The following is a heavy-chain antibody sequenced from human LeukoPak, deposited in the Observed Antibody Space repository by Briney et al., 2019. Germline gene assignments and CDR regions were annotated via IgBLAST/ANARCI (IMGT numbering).Heavy chain of an antibody. D-gene: IGHD3-10*01. CDR2: ISYDGSNK. CDR3: ARDHAVYYYGSGSYSAL. V-gene: IGHV3-30*04. CDR1: GFTFSSYA. J-gene: IGHJ1*01. Sequence: GGSLRLSCAASGFTFSSYAMHWVRQAPGKGLEGVAVISYDGSNKYYADSVKGRFTISRDNSKNTLYLQMNSLRAEDTAVYYCARDHAVYYYGSGSYSALWGQGTLVTVSS.